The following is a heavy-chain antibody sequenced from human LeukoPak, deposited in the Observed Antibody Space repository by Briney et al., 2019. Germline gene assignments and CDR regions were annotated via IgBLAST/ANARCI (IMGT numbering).Heavy chain of an antibody. CDR3: TTGAVLLWFGDIG. CDR1: GFTFSNAW. J-gene: IGHJ4*02. D-gene: IGHD3-10*01. Sequence: PGGSLRLSCAASGFTFSNAWMSWVRQAPGKGLEWVGRIKSKTDGGTTDYAAPVKGRFTISRDDSKNTLYLQMNSLKTEDTAVYYCTTGAVLLWFGDIGWGQGTLVTVSS. CDR2: IKSKTDGGTT. V-gene: IGHV3-15*01.